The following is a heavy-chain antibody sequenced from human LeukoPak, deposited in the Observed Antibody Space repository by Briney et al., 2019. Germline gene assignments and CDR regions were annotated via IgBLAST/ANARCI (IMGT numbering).Heavy chain of an antibody. Sequence: SETLSLTCSVSDGSINSGSFYWAWIRQPPGKGLEWIGSVYYSGSTYYNPSLKSRVTISIDMSKNQFSLKLSSVTAADTAMYYCARAPGWIQLWSYYFDYWGQGTLVTVSS. CDR2: VYYSGST. V-gene: IGHV4-39*01. J-gene: IGHJ4*02. CDR1: DGSINSGSFY. CDR3: ARAPGWIQLWSYYFDY. D-gene: IGHD5-18*01.